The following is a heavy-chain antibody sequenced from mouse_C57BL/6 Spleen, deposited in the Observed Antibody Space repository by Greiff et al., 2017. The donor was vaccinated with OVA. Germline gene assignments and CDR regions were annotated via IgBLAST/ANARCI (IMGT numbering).Heavy chain of an antibody. D-gene: IGHD2-12*01. V-gene: IGHV1-69*01. CDR3: ARCVDDCWYFDV. CDR1: GYTFTSYW. CDR2: IDPSDSYT. Sequence: QVQLQQPGAELVMPGASVKLSCKASGYTFTSYWMHWVKQRPGQGLEWIGEIDPSDSYTNYNQKFKGKSTLTVDKSSSTAYMQLSSLTSEDSAVYYCARCVDDCWYFDVWVTGTTVTVSS. J-gene: IGHJ1*03.